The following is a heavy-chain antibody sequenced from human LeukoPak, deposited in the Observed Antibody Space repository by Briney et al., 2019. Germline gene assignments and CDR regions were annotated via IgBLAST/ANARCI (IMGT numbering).Heavy chain of an antibody. J-gene: IGHJ4*02. CDR2: ISWNGARI. CDR1: GFTFAEYT. D-gene: IGHD6-19*01. V-gene: IGHV3-43*01. Sequence: GGSLRLSCAASGFTFAEYTMHWVRQAPGKGLEWVSLISWNGARIHYGDSVKGRFTIPRDNSKNSLYLQMNSLRTEDTALYYCVKDLVAASENVRGWYPMDYWGQGTLVTVSS. CDR3: VKDLVAASENVRGWYPMDY.